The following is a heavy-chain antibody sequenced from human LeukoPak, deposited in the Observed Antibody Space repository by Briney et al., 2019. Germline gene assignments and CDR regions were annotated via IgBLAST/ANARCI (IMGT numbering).Heavy chain of an antibody. D-gene: IGHD5-24*01. CDR2: IYPADSDT. V-gene: IGHV5-51*01. CDR1: GYSFANYW. CDR3: ALRVGRDGYKG. Sequence: GESLKIFCKGSGYSFANYWIGWVRQMPGKGLEWMAIIYPADSDTRYSPSFQGQVTISADRSINTAYLQWSSLKASDNAMYYCALRVGRDGYKGWGQGTMVTVSS. J-gene: IGHJ3*01.